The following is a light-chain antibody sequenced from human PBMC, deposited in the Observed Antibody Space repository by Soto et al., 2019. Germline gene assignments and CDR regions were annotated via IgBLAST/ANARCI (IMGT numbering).Light chain of an antibody. V-gene: IGLV2-23*01. CDR3: SLDAGSNNYV. J-gene: IGLJ1*01. Sequence: QSALTQPASVSGSPGQTITISCSDVGSYGVVSWYQQHPGKVPKLMIFDGTQRPSAVSDRFAGSKSANTASLTISGLQAEDEADYYCSLDAGSNNYVFGTGTKVNV. CDR1: DVGSYGV. CDR2: DGT.